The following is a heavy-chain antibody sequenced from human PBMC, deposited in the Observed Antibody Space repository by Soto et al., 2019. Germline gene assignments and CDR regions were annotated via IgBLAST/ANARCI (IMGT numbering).Heavy chain of an antibody. D-gene: IGHD3-3*01. V-gene: IGHV4-61*01. CDR3: ARDRKIATTIFGVARPYGMDV. CDR2: IYYSGST. CDR1: GGSVSSGSYY. J-gene: IGHJ6*02. Sequence: ETLSLTCTVSGGSVSSGSYYWSWIRQPPGKGLEWIGYIYYSGSTNYNPSLRSRVTISVDTSKNQFSLKLSSVTAADTAVYYCARDRKIATTIFGVARPYGMDVWGQGTTVTVSS.